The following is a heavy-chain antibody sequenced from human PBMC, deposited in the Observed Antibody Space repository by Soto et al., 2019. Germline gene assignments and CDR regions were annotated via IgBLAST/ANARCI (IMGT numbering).Heavy chain of an antibody. D-gene: IGHD2-2*01. CDR1: GYTFTGYY. CDR2: INPNSGGT. CDR3: AREGRYCSSTSCYLWFDP. Sequence: QVQLVQSGAEVKKPGASVKVSCKASGYTFTGYYMHWVRQAPGQGLEWMGWINPNSGGTNYAQKFQGRVTTTRDTSISTAYMELSRLRSDDTAVYYCAREGRYCSSTSCYLWFDPWGQGTLVTVSS. V-gene: IGHV1-2*02. J-gene: IGHJ5*02.